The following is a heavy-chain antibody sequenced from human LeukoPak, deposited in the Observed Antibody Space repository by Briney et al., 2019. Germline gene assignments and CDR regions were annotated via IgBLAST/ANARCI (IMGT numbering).Heavy chain of an antibody. CDR3: AKRTTELTAQYYYYMDV. Sequence: PGGSLRLSCAASGFTFSSYAMSWVRQAPGKGLEWVSSISLNGGRTYYADFVKGRFTISRDNSKNTLYLQMNSLRAEDTAVYYCAKRTTELTAQYYYYMDVWGKGTTVTVSS. CDR2: ISLNGGRT. V-gene: IGHV3-23*01. CDR1: GFTFSSYA. D-gene: IGHD1-1*01. J-gene: IGHJ6*03.